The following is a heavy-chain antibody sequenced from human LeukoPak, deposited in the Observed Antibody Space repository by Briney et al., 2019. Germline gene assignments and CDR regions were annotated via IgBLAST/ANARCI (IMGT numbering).Heavy chain of an antibody. J-gene: IGHJ4*02. CDR3: AKGEYCSGGICGPPPCDS. CDR1: GFTVSSNY. V-gene: IGHV3-23*01. D-gene: IGHD2-15*01. CDR2: INDSGGNS. Sequence: GGSLRLSCAASGFTVSSNYMTWVRQAPGKGLEWVSGINDSGGNSYYPDSVKGRFTISSDNSKNTLYLQMNSLRAEDTAVYYCAKGEYCSGGICGPPPCDSWGQGTLVTVSS.